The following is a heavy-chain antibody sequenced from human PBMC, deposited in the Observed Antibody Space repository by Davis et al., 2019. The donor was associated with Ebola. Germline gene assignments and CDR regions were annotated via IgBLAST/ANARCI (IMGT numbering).Heavy chain of an antibody. CDR2: LSGDEART. Sequence: GESLKISCAASGFSVSDYPMNWVRQAPGKGPEWVSTLSGDEARTYYADFVKGRVSMSRDTSKNTVFLQMSALRAEDTAVYYCARGGSFGVVIPYYYYGMDVWGQGTTVTVSS. D-gene: IGHD3-3*01. V-gene: IGHV3-23*01. CDR3: ARGGSFGVVIPYYYYGMDV. J-gene: IGHJ6*02. CDR1: GFSVSDYP.